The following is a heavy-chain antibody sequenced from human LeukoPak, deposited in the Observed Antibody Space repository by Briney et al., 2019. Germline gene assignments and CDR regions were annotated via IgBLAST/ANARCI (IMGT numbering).Heavy chain of an antibody. Sequence: PGGSLRLSCAASGFTVSSNYMSWVRQAPGKGLEWVSVIYSGGSTYYADSVKGRFTISRDNAQNSLYLQMNSLRAEDTAVYYCATSWGVGPMGYWGQGTLVTVSS. J-gene: IGHJ4*02. CDR1: GFTVSSNY. CDR2: IYSGGST. CDR3: ATSWGVGPMGY. D-gene: IGHD1-26*01. V-gene: IGHV3-53*01.